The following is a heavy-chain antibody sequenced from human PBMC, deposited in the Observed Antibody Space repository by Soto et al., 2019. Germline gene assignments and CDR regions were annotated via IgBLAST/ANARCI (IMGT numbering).Heavy chain of an antibody. Sequence: SETLSLTCTVSGGSISSYYWSWIRQPPGKGLEWIGYIYYSGSTNYNPSLKSRVTISVDTSRNQFSLKLSSVTAADTAVYYCARAAVYGDYYYYYMDVWGKGTTVTVSS. D-gene: IGHD2-8*01. CDR2: IYYSGST. J-gene: IGHJ6*03. CDR1: GGSISSYY. V-gene: IGHV4-59*01. CDR3: ARAAVYGDYYYYYMDV.